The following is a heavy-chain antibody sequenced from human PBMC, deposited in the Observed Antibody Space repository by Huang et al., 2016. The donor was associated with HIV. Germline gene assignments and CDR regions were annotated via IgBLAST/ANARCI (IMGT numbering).Heavy chain of an antibody. V-gene: IGHV3-74*01. CDR3: TRVAAGDWYFDL. J-gene: IGHJ2*01. Sequence: ELQLVESGGGFVQPGGSLRLSCAASGYTLRDHWMHWVRQAPGKGLVWGSSMNSDGRSTTYADSVKGRFTISRDNAKNTLYLQMKGLRVEDTAVYYCTRVAAGDWYFDLWGRGTLVTVSA. D-gene: IGHD3-10*01. CDR1: GYTLRDHW. CDR2: MNSDGRST.